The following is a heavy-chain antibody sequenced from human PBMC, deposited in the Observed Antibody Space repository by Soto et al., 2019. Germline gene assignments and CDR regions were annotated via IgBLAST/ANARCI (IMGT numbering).Heavy chain of an antibody. D-gene: IGHD4-17*01. V-gene: IGHV1-24*01. CDR2: FDPEDGET. J-gene: IGHJ3*02. CDR3: ATLGTKVTTYAFDI. CDR1: GYTLTELS. Sequence: ASVKVSCKVSGYTLTELSMHWVRQAPGKGLEWMGGFDPEDGETIYAQKFQGRVTMTEDTSTDTAYMELSSLRSEDTAVYYCATLGTKVTTYAFDIWGQETMVTVSS.